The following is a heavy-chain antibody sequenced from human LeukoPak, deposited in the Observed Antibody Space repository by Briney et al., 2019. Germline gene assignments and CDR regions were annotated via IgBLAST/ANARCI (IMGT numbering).Heavy chain of an antibody. Sequence: SETLSLTCTVSGGSISSGGYYWSWIRQHPGKGLEWIGYIYYSGSTYYNPSLKSRVTISVDTSKNQFSLKLSSVTAADTAVYYCARDPTAGQYYYYGMDVWGQGTTVTVYS. CDR3: ARDPTAGQYYYYGMDV. CDR2: IYYSGST. V-gene: IGHV4-31*03. CDR1: GGSISSGGYY. J-gene: IGHJ6*02.